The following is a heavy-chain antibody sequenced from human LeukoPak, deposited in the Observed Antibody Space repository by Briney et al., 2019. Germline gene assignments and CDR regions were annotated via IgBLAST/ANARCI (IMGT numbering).Heavy chain of an antibody. D-gene: IGHD3-16*02. CDR3: ARVEGFIDY. CDR2: ISSSGSTK. J-gene: IGHJ4*02. Sequence: GVSLTLSCAASGFTFSSYEMNWVRQAPGKGLEWVSYISSSGSTKYYADSVKGRFTISRDNAKSSLYLQMISLRGEDTALYYCARVEGFIDYWGQGTLVTVAS. CDR1: GFTFSSYE. V-gene: IGHV3-48*03.